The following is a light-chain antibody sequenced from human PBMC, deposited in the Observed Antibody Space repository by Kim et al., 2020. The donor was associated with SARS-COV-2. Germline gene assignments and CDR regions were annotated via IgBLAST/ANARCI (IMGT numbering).Light chain of an antibody. Sequence: ASVGDRVTITCRKSQSTPSYLNWYQQKPGKGPKLLIYSTSTLQSGVPSRFSGSGSGTDFTLTISSLQPEDFATYYCQQSYTIPWTFGQGTKVDIK. CDR3: QQSYTIPWT. J-gene: IGKJ1*01. V-gene: IGKV1-39*01. CDR1: QSTPSY. CDR2: STS.